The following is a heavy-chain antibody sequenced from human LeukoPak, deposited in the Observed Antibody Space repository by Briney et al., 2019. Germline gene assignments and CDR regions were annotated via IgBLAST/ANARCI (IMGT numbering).Heavy chain of an antibody. CDR1: GYSISSGYY. V-gene: IGHV4-38-2*01. J-gene: IGHJ4*02. Sequence: SETLSLTCAVSGYSISSGYYWGWIRQPPGKGLEWIGSIYHSGSTYYNPSLNSGVTISVDTSKNQLSLKLRSVTAADTAVYYCARGPDYYGSGRALYFDYWGQGILVTVSS. CDR3: ARGPDYYGSGRALYFDY. D-gene: IGHD3-10*01. CDR2: IYHSGST.